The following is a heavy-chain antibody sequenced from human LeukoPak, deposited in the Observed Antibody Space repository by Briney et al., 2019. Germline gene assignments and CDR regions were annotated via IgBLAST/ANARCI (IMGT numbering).Heavy chain of an antibody. CDR2: IDPNSGGT. CDR3: ARELPRWYFDY. CDR1: GYTFTDYY. Sequence: ASVKVSCKASGYTFTDYYMHWVRQAPGQGLEWMGWIDPNSGGTNYAQKFQGRVTMTRDTSISTAYMELSRLRSDDTAVYYCARELPRWYFDYWGQGTLVTVPS. J-gene: IGHJ4*02. V-gene: IGHV1-2*02. D-gene: IGHD2-15*01.